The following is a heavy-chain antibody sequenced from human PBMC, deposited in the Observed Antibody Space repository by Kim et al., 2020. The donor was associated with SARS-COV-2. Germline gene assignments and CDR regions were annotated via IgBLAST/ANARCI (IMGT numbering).Heavy chain of an antibody. D-gene: IGHD3-16*01. V-gene: IGHV3-23*01. CDR3: ARRGREYYMDV. CDR1: GFNFSSFG. CDR2: IRNSGDNT. Sequence: GGSLRLSCAPSGFNFSSFGMSWVRQAPGKGMEWVFAIRNSGDNTYHADSGKGRFTTSRDNSKNTLYLQINSLRAEDTATYYCARRGREYYMDVWGKGTTVTVSS. J-gene: IGHJ6*03.